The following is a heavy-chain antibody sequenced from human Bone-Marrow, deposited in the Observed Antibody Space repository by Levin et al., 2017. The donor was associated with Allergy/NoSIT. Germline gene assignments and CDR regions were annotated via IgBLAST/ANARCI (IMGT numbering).Heavy chain of an antibody. V-gene: IGHV4-39*01. J-gene: IGHJ6*03. Sequence: SETLSLTCSVSGGSITSSFYYWGWIRQPPGKGPEWIGSIYYSGSTYYNPSLKSRVTISVDTSKNQFSLKLSSVTAADTAFYCRVINLPDSGTPRYMDVWGKGTTVAVSS. D-gene: IGHD6-13*01. CDR1: GGSITSSFYY. CDR2: IYYSGST. CDR3: VINLPDSGTPRYMDV.